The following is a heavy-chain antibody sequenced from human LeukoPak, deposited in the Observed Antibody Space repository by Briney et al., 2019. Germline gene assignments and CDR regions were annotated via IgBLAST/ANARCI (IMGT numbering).Heavy chain of an antibody. CDR1: GDSISNYY. CDR2: IHHSGYT. CDR3: ARVGDCSGGTCYYHYYMDV. Sequence: SETLSLTCTVSGDSISNYYWTWIRQPPGKGLEWIGYIHHSGYTNYNPSLKSRVTISVDTSKNQFSLSLISVTAADTAVYYCARVGDCSGGTCYYHYYMDVWSKGTTVTVSS. J-gene: IGHJ6*03. D-gene: IGHD2-15*01. V-gene: IGHV4-59*01.